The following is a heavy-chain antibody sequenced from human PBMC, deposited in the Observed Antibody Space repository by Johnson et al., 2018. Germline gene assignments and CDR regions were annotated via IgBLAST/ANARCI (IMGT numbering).Heavy chain of an antibody. V-gene: IGHV1-69*01. CDR1: GGTFNSYA. CDR3: ARDEGDYGDDSFDF. Sequence: VQLVESGAEVKKPGSSVKVSCKASGGTFNSYAISWVRQAPGQGLEWMGGIIPIFATANYAQKFQGRVTITAEESTSTAYMELSSLRSEDTAVYYCARDEGDYGDDSFDFWGQGTMVTVSS. D-gene: IGHD4-17*01. J-gene: IGHJ3*01. CDR2: IIPIFATA.